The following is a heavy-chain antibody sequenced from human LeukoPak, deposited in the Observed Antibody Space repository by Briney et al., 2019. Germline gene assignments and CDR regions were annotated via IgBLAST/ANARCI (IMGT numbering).Heavy chain of an antibody. CDR2: IHHGGSL. CDR3: ASLLEWFDY. CDR1: GGTISSSSYYY. D-gene: IGHD3-3*01. V-gene: IGHV4-39*01. Sequence: SETLSLTCTVSGGTISSSSYYYWGWIRQPPGKGLEWIGTIHHGGSLYYNPSLKSRVTISVDTSKNQFSLKLSSVTAADTAVYYCASLLEWFDYWGQGSLVTVSS. J-gene: IGHJ4*02.